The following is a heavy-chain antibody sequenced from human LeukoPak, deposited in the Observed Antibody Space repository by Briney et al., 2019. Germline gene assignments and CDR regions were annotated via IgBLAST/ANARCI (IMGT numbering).Heavy chain of an antibody. D-gene: IGHD6-19*01. Sequence: SETLSLTCTVSGGSISSYYWSWIRQSPGKGLEWIGYIYYSGSTNYNPSLKSRVTISVDTSKNQFSLKLSSVTAADTAVYYCARGPPDSQWLVWYYFDYWGQGTLVTVSS. CDR1: GGSISSYY. V-gene: IGHV4-59*01. J-gene: IGHJ4*02. CDR2: IYYSGST. CDR3: ARGPPDSQWLVWYYFDY.